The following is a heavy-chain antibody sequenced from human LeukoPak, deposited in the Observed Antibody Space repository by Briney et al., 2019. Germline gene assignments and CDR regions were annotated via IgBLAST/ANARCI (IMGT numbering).Heavy chain of an antibody. CDR3: ARGRWTHGLDY. CDR2: MSYDGSNK. V-gene: IGHV3-30*01. D-gene: IGHD3/OR15-3a*01. J-gene: IGHJ4*02. Sequence: GGSLRLSCAASGFTFSSYAMHWVRQAPGKGLEWVAVMSYDGSNKYYADSVKGRFTISRDNSKNTLCLQMNSLRAEDTAVYYCARGRWTHGLDYLGQGTLVTVSS. CDR1: GFTFSSYA.